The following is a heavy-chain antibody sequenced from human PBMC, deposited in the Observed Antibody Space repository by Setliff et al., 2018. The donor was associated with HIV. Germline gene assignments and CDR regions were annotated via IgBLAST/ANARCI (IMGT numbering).Heavy chain of an antibody. D-gene: IGHD2-21*02. CDR1: GGSFSGYY. CDR3: ARQQTALFVDY. CDR2: INHSEST. J-gene: IGHJ4*02. V-gene: IGHV4-34*01. Sequence: KPSETLSLTCAVYGGSFSGYYWSWIRQSPGKGLEWIGEINHSESTNYNPSVKRRVTISIDTSKNQISLKLSSVTAADTAVYYCARQQTALFVDYWGQGTLVTVSS.